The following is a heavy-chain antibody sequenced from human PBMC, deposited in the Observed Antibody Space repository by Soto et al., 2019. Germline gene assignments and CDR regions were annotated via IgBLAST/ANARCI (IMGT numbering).Heavy chain of an antibody. CDR1: GFTFSTYW. CDR2: IKQDGSEK. D-gene: IGHD2-2*01. V-gene: IGHV3-7*04. J-gene: IGHJ6*01. CDR3: ARIQDIVVVPAAIFGALRYYYYGMD. Sequence: PGGSLRLSCAASGFTFSTYWMHWVRQAPGKGLELVANIKQDGSEKYYVDSVKGRFTISRDNAKNSLYLQMNSLRAEDTAVYYCARIQDIVVVPAAIFGALRYYYYGMD.